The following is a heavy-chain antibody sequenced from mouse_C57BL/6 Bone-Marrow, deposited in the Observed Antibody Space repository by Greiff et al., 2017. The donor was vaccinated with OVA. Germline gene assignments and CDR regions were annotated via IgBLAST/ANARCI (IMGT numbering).Heavy chain of an antibody. CDR3: TVTGYWYFDV. CDR2: IDPENGDT. Sequence: EVQLVESGAELVRPGASVKLSCTASGFNIKDDYMHWVKQRPEQGLEWIGWIDPENGDTEYASKFQGKATITADTSSNTAYLQLSSLTSEDTAVYYCTVTGYWYFDVWGTGTTVTVSS. V-gene: IGHV14-4*01. CDR1: GFNIKDDY. J-gene: IGHJ1*03. D-gene: IGHD4-1*01.